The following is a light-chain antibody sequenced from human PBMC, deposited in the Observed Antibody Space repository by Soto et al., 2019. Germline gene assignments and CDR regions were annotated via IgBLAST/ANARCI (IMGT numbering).Light chain of an antibody. V-gene: IGKV3-15*01. J-gene: IGKJ2*01. Sequence: EIVMTQSPATLSVSPRERATLSCRASQRISSNLAWYQQKPGQAPRLLIYGASTRATGIPERFSGSGSGTEFTLTISSLQAEDFAVYYCQQYNNGHPAYTFGQGTKVEIK. CDR1: QRISSN. CDR2: GAS. CDR3: QQYNNGHPAYT.